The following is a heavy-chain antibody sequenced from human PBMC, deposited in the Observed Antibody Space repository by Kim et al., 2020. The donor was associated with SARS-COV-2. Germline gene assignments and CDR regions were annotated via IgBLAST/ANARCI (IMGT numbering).Heavy chain of an antibody. J-gene: IGHJ4*02. D-gene: IGHD2-15*01. CDR1: GFTFSTYA. CDR3: VKGPDIFGYCSGGSCYLRY. Sequence: GGSLRLSCSASGFTFSTYAMHWVRQAPGKGLEYVSAISSNGGSTYYADSVKGRFTISRDNSKNTLYLQMSSLRAEDTAVYYCVKGPDIFGYCSGGSCYLRYWGQGTLVTVSS. V-gene: IGHV3-64D*09. CDR2: ISSNGGST.